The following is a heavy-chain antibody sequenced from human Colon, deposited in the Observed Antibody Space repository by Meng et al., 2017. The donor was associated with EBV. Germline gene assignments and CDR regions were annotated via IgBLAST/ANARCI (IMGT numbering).Heavy chain of an antibody. CDR2: IYFTGST. J-gene: IGHJ4*02. CDR3: ARGGGSFRFQF. V-gene: IGHV4-30-4*01. CDR1: CYSNHRWCFF. Sequence: SGPGLVTPSTPLFPTPPVPCYSNHRWCFFWDLIPHPPGKGLEWIGYIYFTGSTYYSPSLKSRLNISIDTSKNQFSLRLTSVTAADTAVYYCARGGGSFRFQFWGLGTLVTVSS. D-gene: IGHD2-15*01.